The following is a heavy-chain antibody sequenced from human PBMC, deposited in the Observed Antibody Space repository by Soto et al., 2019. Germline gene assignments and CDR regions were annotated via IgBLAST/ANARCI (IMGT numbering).Heavy chain of an antibody. V-gene: IGHV4-59*01. CDR2: IYYSGST. D-gene: IGHD3-3*01. J-gene: IGHJ5*02. CDR1: GGSISSYY. CDR3: ARGGVTIFGGLNWFDP. Sequence: SETLSLTCTVSGGSISSYYWSWIRQPPGKGLEWIGYIYYSGSTNYNPSLKSRVTIPVDTSKNQFSLKLSSVTAADTAVYYCARGGVTIFGGLNWFDPWGQGTLVTV.